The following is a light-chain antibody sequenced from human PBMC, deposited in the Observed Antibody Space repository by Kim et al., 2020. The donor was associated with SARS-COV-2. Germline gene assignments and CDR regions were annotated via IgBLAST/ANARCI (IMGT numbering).Light chain of an antibody. J-gene: IGLJ3*02. CDR3: SAWDSSVSDWV. CDR1: SKDAGNQG. Sequence: LTTTAPCTGNSKDAGNQGPAWLQHHQDPPPTPLSYMDNNRPSGISERACAPRSGNTASLTITGLQAEDEADYYCSAWDSSVSDWVFGGGTQLTVL. V-gene: IGLV10-54*01. CDR2: MDN.